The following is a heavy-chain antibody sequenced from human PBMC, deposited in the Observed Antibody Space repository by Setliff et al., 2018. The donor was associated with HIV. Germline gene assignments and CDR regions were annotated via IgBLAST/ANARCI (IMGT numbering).Heavy chain of an antibody. J-gene: IGHJ6*03. CDR1: GFTFSSYS. CDR2: ITSSSRTI. V-gene: IGHV3-48*01. CDR3: ARDGYSSSWDVDSYYMDV. D-gene: IGHD6-13*01. Sequence: GGSLRLSCAASGFTFSSYSMNWVRQAPGKGLEWVSYITSSSRTIYYADSVKGRFTISIDNAKNSLYRQMNSLRAEDTAVYYCARDGYSSSWDVDSYYMDVWGKGNTVTVSS.